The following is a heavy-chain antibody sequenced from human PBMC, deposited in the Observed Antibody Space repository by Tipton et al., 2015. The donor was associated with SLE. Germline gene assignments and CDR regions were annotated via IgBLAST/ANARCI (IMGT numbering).Heavy chain of an antibody. V-gene: IGHV4-34*01. CDR1: GGSFSGYY. CDR2: INHSGST. CDR3: ASLRTEYYYGSRADY. D-gene: IGHD3-10*01. Sequence: TLSLTCAVYGGSFSGYYWSWIRQPPGKGLEWIGEINHSGSTNYNPSLKSRVTISVDTSKNQFSLKLSSLPAADTAVYYCASLRTEYYYGSRADYWGQGTLVTVSS. J-gene: IGHJ4*02.